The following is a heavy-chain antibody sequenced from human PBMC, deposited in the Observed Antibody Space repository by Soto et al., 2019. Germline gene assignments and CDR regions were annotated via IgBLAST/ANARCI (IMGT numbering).Heavy chain of an antibody. J-gene: IGHJ4*02. V-gene: IGHV3-23*01. CDR1: GFSFSNYA. CDR2: MSGSGAEK. Sequence: EVQLLESGGGLVQPGGSLRLSCVASGFSFSNYAMNWVRQAPGKGLEWVSTMSGSGAEKYYADSVKGRFTISRDNSKNTLYLQMNSLRAEDTAVYYCAKDPFEPWGGAYFDYWGQGTSVTVSS. D-gene: IGHD2-21*01. CDR3: AKDPFEPWGGAYFDY.